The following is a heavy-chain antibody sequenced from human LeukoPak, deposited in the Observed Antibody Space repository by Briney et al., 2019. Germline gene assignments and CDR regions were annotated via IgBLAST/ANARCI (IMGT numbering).Heavy chain of an antibody. D-gene: IGHD2-21*02. CDR3: ARAKRRMDCGGDCYSWFDP. J-gene: IGHJ5*02. V-gene: IGHV1-18*01. CDR2: ISAYNGNT. CDR1: GYTFTGKF. Sequence: ASVKVSFKASGYTFTGKFIHWVRQAPGQGLEWMGWISAYNGNTNYAQKLQGRVTMTTDTSTSTAYMELRSLRSDDTAVYYCARAKRRMDCGGDCYSWFDPWGQGTLVTVSS.